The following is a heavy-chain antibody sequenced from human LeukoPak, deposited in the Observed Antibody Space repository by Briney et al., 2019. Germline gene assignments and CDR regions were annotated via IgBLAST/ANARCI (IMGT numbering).Heavy chain of an antibody. CDR3: ARVDYYDSSGYRY. CDR1: GGSISSGGYY. CDR2: IYHSGST. D-gene: IGHD3-22*01. V-gene: IGHV4-30-2*01. J-gene: IGHJ4*02. Sequence: SETLSLTCTVSGGSISSGGYYWSWIRQPPGKGLEWIGYIYHSGSTYYNPSLKSRVTISVDRSKNQFSLKLSSVTAADTAVYYCARVDYYDSSGYRYWGQGTLVTVSS.